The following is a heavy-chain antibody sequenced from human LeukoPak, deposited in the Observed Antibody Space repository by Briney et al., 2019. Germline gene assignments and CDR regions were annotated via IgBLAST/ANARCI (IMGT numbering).Heavy chain of an antibody. CDR1: GGSISSYY. J-gene: IGHJ4*02. CDR2: IYYSGST. Sequence: SETLSLTCTVSGGSISSYYWSWIRQPPGKGLEWIGYIYYSGSTNYNPSPKSRVTISVDTSKNQFSLKLSSVTAADTAVYYCARDSSSWPFDYWGQGTLVTVSS. CDR3: ARDSSSWPFDY. D-gene: IGHD6-13*01. V-gene: IGHV4-59*01.